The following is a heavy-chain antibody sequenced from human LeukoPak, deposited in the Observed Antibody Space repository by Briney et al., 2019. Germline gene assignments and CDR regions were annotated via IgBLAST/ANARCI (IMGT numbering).Heavy chain of an antibody. CDR3: ARDSTGYGYEEWY. D-gene: IGHD5-18*01. V-gene: IGHV3-7*01. CDR1: GFTFTSYW. J-gene: IGHJ4*02. Sequence: GGSLRLSCAASGFTFTSYWMSWVRQAPGKGLEWVANIKQDGSEKFYVDSVKGRFTISRDNAKNSLYLQMNSLRADDTAVYYCARDSTGYGYEEWYWGQGTLVTVSS. CDR2: IKQDGSEK.